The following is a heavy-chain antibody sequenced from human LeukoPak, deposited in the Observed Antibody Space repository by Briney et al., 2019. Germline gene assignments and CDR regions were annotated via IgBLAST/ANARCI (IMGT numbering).Heavy chain of an antibody. CDR2: TYYRSKWYN. CDR3: ARGLITIFGVVTGANWFDP. Sequence: SQTLSLTCAISGDSVSSNSAAWNWIRQSPSRGLEWLGRTYYRSKWYNDYAVSVKSRITINPDTSKNQFSLQLNSVTSEDTAVYYCARGLITIFGVVTGANWFDPWGQGTLVTVSS. D-gene: IGHD3-3*01. V-gene: IGHV6-1*01. J-gene: IGHJ5*02. CDR1: GDSVSSNSAA.